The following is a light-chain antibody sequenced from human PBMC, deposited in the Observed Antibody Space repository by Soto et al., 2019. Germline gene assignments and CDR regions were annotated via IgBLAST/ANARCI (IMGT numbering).Light chain of an antibody. CDR1: QGIGNY. J-gene: IGKJ5*01. Sequence: IQLTQSPSSLSASVWDRVTITCRASQGIGNYLAWYQQIPGKAPKLLIYAASTLQSGVPSRFSGSGSGTDFTLTISSLQPEDFATYYCQQRNSYPITFGQGTRLEIK. CDR3: QQRNSYPIT. V-gene: IGKV1-9*01. CDR2: AAS.